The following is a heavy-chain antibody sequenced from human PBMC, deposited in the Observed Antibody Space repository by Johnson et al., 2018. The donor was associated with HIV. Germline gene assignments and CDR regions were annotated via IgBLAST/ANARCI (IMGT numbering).Heavy chain of an antibody. D-gene: IGHD1-14*01. J-gene: IGHJ3*02. CDR2: IKQDGSEK. CDR1: GFTFNSYW. CDR3: ARDESYRKYALTAFDM. Sequence: VQLVESGGGVVRPGGSLRLSCAASGFTFNSYWMNWVRQGPGTGLEWVANIKQDGSEKHYVDSVKGRFTISRDNAKKSLYLQMNSLRAEDTAVYYCARDESYRKYALTAFDMWGQGTMVVVSS. V-gene: IGHV3-7*05.